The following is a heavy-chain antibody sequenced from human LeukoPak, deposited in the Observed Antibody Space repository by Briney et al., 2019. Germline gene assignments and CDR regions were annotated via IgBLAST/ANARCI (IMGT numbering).Heavy chain of an antibody. D-gene: IGHD1-26*01. J-gene: IGHJ4*02. Sequence: GGSLRLSCAASGFTFSSYAMSWVRQAPGKGLEWVSAISGSGGSTYYADSVKGRFTISRDNSKNTLYLQMNSLRAADTAVYYCAKDPGKWELFDLYYFDYWGQGTLVTVSS. CDR1: GFTFSSYA. CDR2: ISGSGGST. CDR3: AKDPGKWELFDLYYFDY. V-gene: IGHV3-23*01.